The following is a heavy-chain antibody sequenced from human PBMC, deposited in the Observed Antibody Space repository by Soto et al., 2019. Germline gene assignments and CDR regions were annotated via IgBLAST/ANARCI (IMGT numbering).Heavy chain of an antibody. CDR2: INAGNGNT. Sequence: QVQLVQSGAEVKKPGASVKVSCKASGYTFTSYAMHWVRQAPGQRLEWMGWINAGNGNTKYSQKFQGRVTITRDTSASTAYMELSSLRSEDTAVYYCAAAPVAGVWGAAFDIWGQGTRVTVSS. CDR3: AAAPVAGVWGAAFDI. CDR1: GYTFTSYA. V-gene: IGHV1-3*01. J-gene: IGHJ3*02. D-gene: IGHD6-19*01.